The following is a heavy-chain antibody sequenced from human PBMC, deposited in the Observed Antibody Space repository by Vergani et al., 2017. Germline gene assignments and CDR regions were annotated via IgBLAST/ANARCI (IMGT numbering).Heavy chain of an antibody. CDR1: GFTFGDHG. V-gene: IGHV3-30-3*01. D-gene: IGHD2-21*01. CDR3: ARDRGDLWYSRSFYNYYIDV. J-gene: IGHJ6*03. Sequence: QVQLVESGGGVVQPGRSLRLSCAASGFTFGDHGIHWVRRAPGKGLGWVALISYDGTIKYYTNSVRGRFTISRDNSKSTLFLQMISLRVVDMAVYYCARDRGDLWYSRSFYNYYIDVWVKGTTVVVSS. CDR2: ISYDGTIK.